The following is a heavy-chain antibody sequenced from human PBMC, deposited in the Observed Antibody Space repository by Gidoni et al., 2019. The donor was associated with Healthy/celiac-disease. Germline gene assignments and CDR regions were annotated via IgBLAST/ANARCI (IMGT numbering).Heavy chain of an antibody. J-gene: IGHJ4*02. D-gene: IGHD3-10*01. CDR3: AKVLQNDGGWFGFDY. CDR1: GFTFSSYA. Sequence: EVQLLESGGGLVQPGGSLRPSCAASGFTFSSYAMGWVRQAPGKGLEWVSAISGSGGSTYYADSVKGRFTISRDNSKNTLYLQMNSLRAEDTAVYYCAKVLQNDGGWFGFDYWGQGTLVTVSS. V-gene: IGHV3-23*01. CDR2: ISGSGGST.